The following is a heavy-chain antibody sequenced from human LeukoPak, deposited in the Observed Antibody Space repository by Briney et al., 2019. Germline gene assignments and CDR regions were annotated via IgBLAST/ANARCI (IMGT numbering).Heavy chain of an antibody. V-gene: IGHV4-30-4*08. J-gene: IGHJ4*02. Sequence: LRLSCAASGFTFSSYAMSWIRQPPGKGLEWIGYIYYSGSTYYNPSLKSRVTISVDTSKNQFSLKLSSVTAADTAVYYCARDSSSWYEPNYFDYWGQGTLVTVSS. CDR2: IYYSGST. CDR1: GFTFSSYA. D-gene: IGHD6-13*01. CDR3: ARDSSSWYEPNYFDY.